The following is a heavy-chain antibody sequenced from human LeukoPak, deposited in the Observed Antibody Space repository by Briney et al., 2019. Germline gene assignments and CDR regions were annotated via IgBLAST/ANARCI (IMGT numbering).Heavy chain of an antibody. V-gene: IGHV1-46*01. CDR2: INPSGGST. CDR3: ARESASEGYFDY. J-gene: IGHJ4*02. CDR1: GYTFTSYY. Sequence: ASVKVSCKASGYTFTSYYMHWVRQAPGQGLEWMGIINPSGGSTSYVQTLQGRVTMTRDTSTSTVYMELSSLRSEDTAVYYCARESASEGYFDYWGQGTLVTVSS.